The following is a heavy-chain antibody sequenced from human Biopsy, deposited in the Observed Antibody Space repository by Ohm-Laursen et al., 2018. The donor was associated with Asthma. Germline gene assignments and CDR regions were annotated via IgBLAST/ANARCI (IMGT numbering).Heavy chain of an antibody. D-gene: IGHD4-17*01. CDR2: IYYSGST. CDR3: ARTTYGDDGFDP. V-gene: IGHV4-31*03. CDR1: GGSINIGDYY. Sequence: TLSLTCSVSGGSINIGDYYWSWIRQHPVKGLEWIGYIYYSGSTYYNPSLKSRVSISLDTSKNQFSLSLTSVTAADTAVYYCARTTYGDDGFDPCGQGTLVTVSS. J-gene: IGHJ5*02.